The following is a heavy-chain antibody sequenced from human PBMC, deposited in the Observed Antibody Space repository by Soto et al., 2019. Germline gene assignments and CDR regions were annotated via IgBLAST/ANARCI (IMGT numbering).Heavy chain of an antibody. Sequence: SETLSLTCSVSGGYISSSTHYWGWIRQPPGKGLEWIGSIYYSGNTNYNPSLRSRVTISADTSKNHFSLKLSSVTAADTAVYYCARGSNSNRGSLAYWGQGSLVTVSS. J-gene: IGHJ4*02. CDR2: IYYSGNT. D-gene: IGHD3-16*01. V-gene: IGHV4-39*07. CDR3: ARGSNSNRGSLAY. CDR1: GGYISSSTHY.